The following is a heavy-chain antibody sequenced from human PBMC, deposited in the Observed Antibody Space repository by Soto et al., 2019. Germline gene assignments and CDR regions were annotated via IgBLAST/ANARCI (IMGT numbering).Heavy chain of an antibody. V-gene: IGHV3-48*03. CDR2: ISTSSGAI. CDR1: GFTFSSYE. D-gene: IGHD3-10*01. J-gene: IGHJ4*02. CDR3: ARDRLSMVGGITYFFDY. Sequence: GGSLRLSCEGSGFTFSSYEMNWVRQAPGKGLEWISYISTSSGAIFYADSVKGRFTISRDNSKNSLYLQMNSLRAEDTAVYYCARDRLSMVGGITYFFDYWGRGTPVTVSS.